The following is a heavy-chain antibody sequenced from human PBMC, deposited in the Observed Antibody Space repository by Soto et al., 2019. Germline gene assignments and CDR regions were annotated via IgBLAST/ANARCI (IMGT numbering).Heavy chain of an antibody. D-gene: IGHD3-22*01. Sequence: PGGSLRLSCAASGFTFSSYAMSWVRQAPGKGLEWVSAISGSGGSTYYADSVKGRFTISRDNSKNTLYLQMNSLRAEDTAVYYCAVFPTYDSSGYPMPYYYYGMDVWGQGTTVTVSS. CDR2: ISGSGGST. V-gene: IGHV3-23*01. CDR3: AVFPTYDSSGYPMPYYYYGMDV. J-gene: IGHJ6*02. CDR1: GFTFSSYA.